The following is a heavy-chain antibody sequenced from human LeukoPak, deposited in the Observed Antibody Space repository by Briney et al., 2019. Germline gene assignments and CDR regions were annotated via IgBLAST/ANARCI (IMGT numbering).Heavy chain of an antibody. CDR1: GGSISSYY. CDR3: ARGFGSSWYYFDY. J-gene: IGHJ4*02. Sequence: SETLSLTCTVSGGSISSYYWSWIRQTAGKGLEWIGRIYSSGSTNYNPSLKSRVTMSIDTAKKQFSLKLSSVTAADTAMYYCARGFGSSWYYFDYWGQGTLVTVSS. D-gene: IGHD6-13*01. CDR2: IYSSGST. V-gene: IGHV4-4*07.